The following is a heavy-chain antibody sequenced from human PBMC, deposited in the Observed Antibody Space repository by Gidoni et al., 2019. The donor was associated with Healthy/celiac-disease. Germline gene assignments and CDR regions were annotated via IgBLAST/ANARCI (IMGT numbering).Heavy chain of an antibody. J-gene: IGHJ6*02. CDR1: GGSISSSSYS. CDR2: IYYSGST. V-gene: IGHV4-39*01. CDR3: ASPDYYGSGSDYYYGMDV. Sequence: QLQLQESGQGLVKTSETLSLTGTVSGGSISSSSYSWGWIRQPPGKGLEWIGSIYYSGSTYYNPSLKSRFTISVDTSKNQFSLKLSSVTAADTAVYYCASPDYYGSGSDYYYGMDVWGQGPTVTVSS. D-gene: IGHD3-10*01.